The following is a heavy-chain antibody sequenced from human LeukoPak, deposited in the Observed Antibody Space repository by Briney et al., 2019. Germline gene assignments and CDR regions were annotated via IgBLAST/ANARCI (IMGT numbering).Heavy chain of an antibody. D-gene: IGHD5-12*01. CDR3: ARGSGYDLSDIDY. CDR1: GFTFSYYS. V-gene: IGHV3-21*01. CDR2: ISSSSSYI. J-gene: IGHJ4*02. Sequence: GGSLRLSCAASGFTFSYYSMNWLRQAPGKGLEWVSSISSSSSYIYYADSEKGRFTISRDNAKSSLYLQMNSLRAEDTAVYYCARGSGYDLSDIDYWGQGTLVTVSS.